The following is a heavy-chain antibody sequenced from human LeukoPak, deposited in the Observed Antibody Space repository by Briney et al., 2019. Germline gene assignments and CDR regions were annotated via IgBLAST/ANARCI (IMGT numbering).Heavy chain of an antibody. CDR1: GYTLTELS. Sequence: ASVKVSCTVSGYTLTELSMHWVRQAPGKGLEWMGGFDPEDGETIYAQKFQGRVTMTEDTSTDTAYMELSSLRSEDTAVYYCATPMSYDSSGYYPLRYWGQGTLVTVSS. CDR3: ATPMSYDSSGYYPLRY. D-gene: IGHD3-22*01. V-gene: IGHV1-24*01. CDR2: FDPEDGET. J-gene: IGHJ4*02.